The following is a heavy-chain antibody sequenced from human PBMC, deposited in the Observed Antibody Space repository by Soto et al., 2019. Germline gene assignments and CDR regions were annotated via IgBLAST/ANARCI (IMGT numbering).Heavy chain of an antibody. CDR2: ISSSSSTI. D-gene: IGHD3-3*01. CDR1: GFTFSSYS. V-gene: IGHV3-48*02. J-gene: IGHJ4*02. Sequence: GGSLRLSCAASGFTFSSYSMNWVRQAPGKGLEWVSYISSSSSTIYYADSVKGRFTISRDNAKNSLYLQMNSLRDEDTAVYYCARDTPDDFWSGYYRDYWGQGTLVTVSS. CDR3: ARDTPDDFWSGYYRDY.